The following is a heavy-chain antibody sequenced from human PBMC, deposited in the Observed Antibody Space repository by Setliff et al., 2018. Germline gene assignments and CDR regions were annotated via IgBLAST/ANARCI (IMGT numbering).Heavy chain of an antibody. D-gene: IGHD3-22*01. J-gene: IGHJ6*03. CDR3: VREGVDSRSSTDYRYYMDV. CDR1: GGTFSSYG. CDR2: TIPIFGTT. Sequence: SVKVSCKASGGTFSSYGISWVRQAPGQGLEWMGGTIPIFGTTDYAQKFQGRVTVITDESTSTAFMQLSGLRSEDTAVYYCVREGVDSRSSTDYRYYMDVWGKGTTVTVSS. V-gene: IGHV1-69*05.